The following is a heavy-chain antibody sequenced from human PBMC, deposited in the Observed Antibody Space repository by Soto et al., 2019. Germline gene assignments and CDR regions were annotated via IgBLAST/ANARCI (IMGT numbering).Heavy chain of an antibody. CDR1: GGTFSSST. D-gene: IGHD3-16*01. CDR3: AKDWEGIMITFGGVSS. Sequence: SSVKVSCKDSGGTFSSSTFVWVRQAPGQGLEWMGRIIPILGIANYAQKFQGRVTITADIFTSTAYMELSSLRAEDTAVYYCAKDWEGIMITFGGVSSWGQGTLVTVSS. CDR2: IIPILGIA. V-gene: IGHV1-69*04. J-gene: IGHJ5*02.